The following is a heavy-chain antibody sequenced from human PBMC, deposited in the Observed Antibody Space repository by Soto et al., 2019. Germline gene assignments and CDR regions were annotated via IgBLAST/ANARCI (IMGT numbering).Heavy chain of an antibody. CDR3: FRKNYFSYHGIDV. Sequence: PGGSLRLSCAGSGFAFSGSTIHWVRQASGKGLERVGRIRSTANSYASAYAASVKGRFIISRDDSKTTAYLQMSSLKIEDTAVYYCFRKNYFSYHGIDVWGQGSTFTVSS. V-gene: IGHV3-73*01. CDR1: GFAFSGST. J-gene: IGHJ6*02. CDR2: IRSTANSYAS.